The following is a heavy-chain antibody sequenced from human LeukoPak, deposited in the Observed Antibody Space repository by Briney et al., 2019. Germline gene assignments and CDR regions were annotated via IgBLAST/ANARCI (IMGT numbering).Heavy chain of an antibody. D-gene: IGHD6-25*01. Sequence: GXLRLSCAASGFTFSSYAMHWVRQAPGKGLEWVAVISYDGSNKYYADSVKGRFTISRDNSKNTLYLQMNSLRAEDTAVYYCARDAADYYYGMDVWGKGTTVTVSS. J-gene: IGHJ6*04. V-gene: IGHV3-30*04. CDR2: ISYDGSNK. CDR3: ARDAADYYYGMDV. CDR1: GFTFSSYA.